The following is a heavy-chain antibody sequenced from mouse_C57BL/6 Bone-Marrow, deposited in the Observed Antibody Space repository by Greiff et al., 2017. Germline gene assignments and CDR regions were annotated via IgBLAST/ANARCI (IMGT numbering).Heavy chain of an antibody. CDR1: GFTFSDYG. V-gene: IGHV5-15*01. J-gene: IGHJ4*01. D-gene: IGHD2-3*01. CDR2: ISNLAYSI. Sequence: EVKLVESGGGLVQPGGSLKLSCAASGFTFSDYGMAWVRQAPRKGPEWVAFISNLAYSIYYADTVTGRFTIFRENAKNTLYLEMSSLRSEDTAMYYCARWLLSAMDYWGQGTSVTVSS. CDR3: ARWLLSAMDY.